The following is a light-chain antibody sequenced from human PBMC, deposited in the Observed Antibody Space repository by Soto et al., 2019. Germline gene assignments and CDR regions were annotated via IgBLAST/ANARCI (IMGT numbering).Light chain of an antibody. J-gene: IGLJ2*01. CDR2: DVS. Sequence: QSALTQPASVSGSPGQSITISCTGTSSDVGGYNYVSWYQQHPGKAPKLMIYDVSNRPSGVSNRFSGSNSGNTASLTISGLQAEDEAYYYCSSYTSSSTLEFGGGTQLTVL. V-gene: IGLV2-14*01. CDR1: SSDVGGYNY. CDR3: SSYTSSSTLE.